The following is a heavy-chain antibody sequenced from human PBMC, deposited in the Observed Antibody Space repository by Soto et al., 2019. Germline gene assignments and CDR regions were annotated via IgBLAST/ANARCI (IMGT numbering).Heavy chain of an antibody. V-gene: IGHV3-74*01. D-gene: IGHD3-3*01. Sequence: GGVLSLSSPYPWLPVLGCGLHWVREAAWSWLVWVSRINSDGSSTSYADSVKGRFTISRDNAKNTLYLQMNSLRAEDTAVYYCARDGLIGRFLEWLVDYYYYGMDVWGQGT. CDR1: WLPVLGCG. J-gene: IGHJ6*02. CDR3: ARDGLIGRFLEWLVDYYYYGMDV. CDR2: INSDGSST.